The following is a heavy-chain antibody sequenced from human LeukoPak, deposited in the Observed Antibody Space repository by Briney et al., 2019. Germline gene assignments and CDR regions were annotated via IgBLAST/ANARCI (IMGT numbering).Heavy chain of an antibody. CDR2: ISSSTI. J-gene: IGHJ3*02. Sequence: GGSLRLSCAASGFTFNSYAMKWVRQAPGKGLEWVSCISSSTIFHADSVKDRFTISRDNAKNSMYLQMNNLRAEDTAVYYCARDSNYAFDIWGQGTMVTVSS. CDR1: GFTFNSYA. V-gene: IGHV3-48*04. D-gene: IGHD4-11*01. CDR3: ARDSNYAFDI.